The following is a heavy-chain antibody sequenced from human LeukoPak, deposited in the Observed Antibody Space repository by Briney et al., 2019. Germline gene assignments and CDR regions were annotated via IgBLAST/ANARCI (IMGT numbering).Heavy chain of an antibody. D-gene: IGHD5-24*01. J-gene: IGHJ4*02. V-gene: IGHV1-69*13. CDR2: IIPIFGTA. Sequence: SVKVSCKASGYTFTGYYIHWVRQAPGQGLEWMGGIIPIFGTANYAQKFQGRVTITADESTSTAYMELSSLRSEDTAVYYCARDGRDGSYFDYWGQGTLVTVSS. CDR3: ARDGRDGSYFDY. CDR1: GYTFTGYY.